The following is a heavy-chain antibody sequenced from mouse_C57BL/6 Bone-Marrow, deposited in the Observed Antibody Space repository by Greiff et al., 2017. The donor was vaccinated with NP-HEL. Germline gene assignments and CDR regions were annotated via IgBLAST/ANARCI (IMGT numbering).Heavy chain of an antibody. CDR3: ARWTVRGFAY. CDR1: GYAFSSSW. V-gene: IGHV1-82*01. D-gene: IGHD3-3*01. J-gene: IGHJ3*01. Sequence: VKLQESGPELVKPGASVKISCKASGYAFSSSWMNWVKQRPGKGLEWIGRIYPGDGDTNYNGKFKGKATLTADKSSSTAYMQLSSLTSEDSAVYFCARWTVRGFAYWGQGTLVTVSA. CDR2: IYPGDGDT.